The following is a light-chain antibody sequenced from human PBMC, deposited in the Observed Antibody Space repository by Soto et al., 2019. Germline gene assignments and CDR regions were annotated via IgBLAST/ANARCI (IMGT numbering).Light chain of an antibody. J-gene: IGKJ4*01. CDR1: QSISRN. CDR3: QQSHSSPLS. CDR2: TAS. V-gene: IGKV1-39*01. Sequence: IQMTQSPSSLSASVGDRVTITCRASQSISRNLNWYQQKPGKAPELLIYTASNLQSGVPSRFSGSGSGTDFALTISSLQPEDSAVYYCQQSHSSPLSCGGGTKVEFK.